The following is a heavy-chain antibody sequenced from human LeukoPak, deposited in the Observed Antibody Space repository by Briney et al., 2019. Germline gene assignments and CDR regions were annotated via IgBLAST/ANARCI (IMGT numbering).Heavy chain of an antibody. J-gene: IGHJ4*02. CDR2: IYPGDSDT. V-gene: IGHV5-51*01. CDR1: GDSFTSYW. CDR3: ARVGVNTMVRGVIITYEFDY. D-gene: IGHD3-10*01. Sequence: GESLKISCKGSGDSFTSYWIGWVRQMPGKGLEWMGIIYPGDSDTRYSPSFQGQVTISADKSISTAYLQWSSLKASDTAMYYCARVGVNTMVRGVIITYEFDYWGQGTLVTVSS.